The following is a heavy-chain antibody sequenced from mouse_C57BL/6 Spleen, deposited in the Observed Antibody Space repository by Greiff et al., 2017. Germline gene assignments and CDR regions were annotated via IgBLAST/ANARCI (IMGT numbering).Heavy chain of an antibody. CDR3: ASKRGSPYYAMDY. J-gene: IGHJ4*01. CDR1: GFSLTSYG. CDR2: IWSGGST. V-gene: IGHV2-2*01. Sequence: VQLQQSGPGLVQPSQSLSITCTVSGFSLTSYGVHWVRQSPGKGLEWLGVIWSGGSTDYKSAFISRLSISKDKSKSQVFFKMNSLQADDTAIYDCASKRGSPYYAMDYWGQGTSVTVSS.